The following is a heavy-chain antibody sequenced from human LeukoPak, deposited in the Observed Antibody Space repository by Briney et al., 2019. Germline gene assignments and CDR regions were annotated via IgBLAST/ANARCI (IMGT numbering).Heavy chain of an antibody. J-gene: IGHJ4*02. V-gene: IGHV3-74*01. CDR3: ARGPSYYYDVSVYLFDY. D-gene: IGHD3-22*01. CDR2: INSDGSST. CDR1: GFTFSSYW. Sequence: GGSLRLSCAASGFTFSSYWMHWVRQAPGKGLVWVSRINSDGSSTSYAGSVKGRFTISRDNAKNTLYLQMNSLRAEDTAVYYCARGPSYYYDVSVYLFDYWGQGTLVTVSS.